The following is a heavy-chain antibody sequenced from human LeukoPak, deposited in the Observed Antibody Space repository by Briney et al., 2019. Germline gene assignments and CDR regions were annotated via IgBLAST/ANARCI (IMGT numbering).Heavy chain of an antibody. D-gene: IGHD6-13*01. CDR2: INHSGST. CDR3: ARLGSSSWLAYYYYYGMDV. V-gene: IGHV4-39*07. CDR1: GGSISSSSYY. J-gene: IGHJ6*02. Sequence: SETLSLTCTVSGGSISSSSYYWSWIRQPPGKGLEWIGEINHSGSTNYNPSLKSRVTISVDTSKNQFSLKLSSVTAADTAVYYCARLGSSSWLAYYYYYGMDVWGQGTTVTVSS.